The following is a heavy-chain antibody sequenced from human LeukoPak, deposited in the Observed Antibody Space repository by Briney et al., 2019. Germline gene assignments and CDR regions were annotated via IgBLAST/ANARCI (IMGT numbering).Heavy chain of an antibody. J-gene: IGHJ4*02. Sequence: ASVKVSCKASGYTFTGYYIHWVRQAPGQGLEWMGWIGAYNGNTNYAQKLQGRVTMTTDTSTSTAYMELRSLRSDDTAVYYCARDRDGYNGGDYWGQGTLVTVSS. CDR3: ARDRDGYNGGDY. V-gene: IGHV1-18*04. CDR1: GYTFTGYY. CDR2: IGAYNGNT. D-gene: IGHD5-24*01.